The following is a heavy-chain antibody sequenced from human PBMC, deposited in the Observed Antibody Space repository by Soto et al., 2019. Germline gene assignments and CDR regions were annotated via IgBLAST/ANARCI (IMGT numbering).Heavy chain of an antibody. D-gene: IGHD3-3*01. CDR3: ARHWRFLEWLTGYWFDP. Sequence: SETLSLTCTVSGGSISSSSYYWGWIRQPPGKGLEWIGSIYYSGSTYYNPSLKSRVTISVDTSKNQFSLKLSSVTAADTAVYYCARHWRFLEWLTGYWFDPWGQGTLVTVSS. V-gene: IGHV4-39*01. CDR1: GGSISSSSYY. J-gene: IGHJ5*02. CDR2: IYYSGST.